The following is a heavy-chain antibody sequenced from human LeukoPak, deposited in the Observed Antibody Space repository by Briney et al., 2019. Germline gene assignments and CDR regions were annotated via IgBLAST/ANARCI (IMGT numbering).Heavy chain of an antibody. D-gene: IGHD6-19*01. V-gene: IGHV1-2*02. Sequence: ASVKVSCKASGYTFTGYYMHWVRQAPGQGLEWMGWINPNSGGTNYAQKFQGRVTMTRDTSISTAYMELSRLRSDDTAVYYCARDRQWLVPGEPDYWGQGTLVTVSS. CDR1: GYTFTGYY. J-gene: IGHJ4*02. CDR2: INPNSGGT. CDR3: ARDRQWLVPGEPDY.